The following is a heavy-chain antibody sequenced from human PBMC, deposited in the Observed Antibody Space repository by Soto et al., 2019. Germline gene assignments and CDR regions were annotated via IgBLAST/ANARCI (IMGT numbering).Heavy chain of an antibody. CDR3: ARVAHYSGSYYAFDI. CDR1: GFTFSSYS. CDR2: ISSSSSTI. J-gene: IGHJ3*02. V-gene: IGHV3-48*02. D-gene: IGHD1-26*01. Sequence: GGSLRLSCAASGFTFSSYSMNWVRQAPGKGLEWVSYISSSSSTIYYADSVKGRFTISRDNVKNSLYLQMNSLRDEDTAVYYCARVAHYSGSYYAFDIWGQGTMVTVSS.